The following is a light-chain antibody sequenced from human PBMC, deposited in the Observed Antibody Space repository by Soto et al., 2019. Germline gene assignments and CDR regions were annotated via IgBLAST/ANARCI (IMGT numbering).Light chain of an antibody. Sequence: DIQMTQSPSSLSASVGDRVTITCRTSQSISSYLNWYQQKPGKAPNLLIYAASSLQGGVPSRFSGSGSGTAFTLTIRSLHPEDLATYYCQQSYITPWTFGQGTKV. V-gene: IGKV1-39*01. CDR1: QSISSY. J-gene: IGKJ1*01. CDR2: AAS. CDR3: QQSYITPWT.